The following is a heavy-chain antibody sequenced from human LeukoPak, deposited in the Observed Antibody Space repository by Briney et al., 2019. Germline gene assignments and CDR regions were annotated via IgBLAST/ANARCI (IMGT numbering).Heavy chain of an antibody. Sequence: SVKVSCKASGGTFSSYAISWVRQAPGQGLEWMGGIIPIFGTANYAQKFQGRVTITADESTSTASMELSSLRSEDTAVYYCARGLPAAIVWNWFDPWGQGTLVTVSS. CDR1: GGTFSSYA. CDR2: IIPIFGTA. D-gene: IGHD2-2*01. V-gene: IGHV1-69*01. CDR3: ARGLPAAIVWNWFDP. J-gene: IGHJ5*02.